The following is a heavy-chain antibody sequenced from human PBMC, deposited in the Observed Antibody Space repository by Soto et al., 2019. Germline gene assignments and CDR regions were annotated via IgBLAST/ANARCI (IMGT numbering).Heavy chain of an antibody. V-gene: IGHV1-8*01. J-gene: IGHJ4*02. CDR3: ARERSSGWYVDY. D-gene: IGHD6-19*01. CDR1: GYTFTSYD. Sequence: QVQLVQSGAEVKKPGASVKVSCKASGYTFTSYDINWVRQATGQGLEWMGWMNPNSGSTGYAQKFQGRVTMTRNTSISTVYMELSSLRSEDTAVYYCARERSSGWYVDYWGQGTLVTVSS. CDR2: MNPNSGST.